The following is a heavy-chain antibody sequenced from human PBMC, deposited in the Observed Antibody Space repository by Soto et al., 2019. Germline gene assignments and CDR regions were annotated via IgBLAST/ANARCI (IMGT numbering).Heavy chain of an antibody. J-gene: IGHJ5*02. CDR1: GYSFTSYW. D-gene: IGHD2-15*01. V-gene: IGHV5-51*01. CDR2: IYPGDSDT. CDR3: VVVAATPRLGWFDP. Sequence: GESLKISCKGSGYSFTSYWIGWVRQMPGKGLEWMGIIYPGDSDTRYSPSFQGQVAISADKSISTAYLQWSSLKASDTAMYYCVVVAATPRLGWFDPWGQGTLVTVSS.